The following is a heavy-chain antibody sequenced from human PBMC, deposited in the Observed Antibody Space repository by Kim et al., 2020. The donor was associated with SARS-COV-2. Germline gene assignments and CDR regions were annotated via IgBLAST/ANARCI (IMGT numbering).Heavy chain of an antibody. J-gene: IGHJ4*02. CDR2: ISSSGSTI. V-gene: IGHV3-11*01. Sequence: GGSLRLSCAXSGFTFSDYYMSWIRQAPGKGLEWVSYISSSGSTIYYADSVKGRFTISRDNAKNSLYLQMNSLRAEDTAVYYCARDWADYYDSSGYSAFDYWGQGTLVTVSS. D-gene: IGHD3-22*01. CDR3: ARDWADYYDSSGYSAFDY. CDR1: GFTFSDYY.